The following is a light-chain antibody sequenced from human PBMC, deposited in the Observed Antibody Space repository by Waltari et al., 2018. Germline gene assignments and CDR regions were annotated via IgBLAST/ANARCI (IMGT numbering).Light chain of an antibody. CDR3: QQYGSLPWT. CDR1: ESVTNDY. J-gene: IGKJ1*01. CDR2: DAS. Sequence: VLIQSSGTLSVSPGERATLSCRASESVTNDYLAWYQQKPGQAPRLLSFDASVRATGIPDRFSGSGSGTDFTLTITRLEPEDFAVYHCQQYGSLPWTFGQGTKVDMK. V-gene: IGKV3-20*01.